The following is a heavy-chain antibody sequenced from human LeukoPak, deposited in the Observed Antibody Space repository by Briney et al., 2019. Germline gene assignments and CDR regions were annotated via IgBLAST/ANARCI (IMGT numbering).Heavy chain of an antibody. D-gene: IGHD2-2*01. CDR1: GFTFSSYA. CDR3: AVCSSTSCYAGRALQH. Sequence: GGSLRLSCAAFGFTFSSYAMSWVRQAPGKGLEWVSVISDNGGSTYYADSVKGRFTISRDNSKNMLYLQMNSLRVEDTAVYYCAVCSSTSCYAGRALQHWGQGTLVTVSS. J-gene: IGHJ1*01. V-gene: IGHV3-23*01. CDR2: ISDNGGST.